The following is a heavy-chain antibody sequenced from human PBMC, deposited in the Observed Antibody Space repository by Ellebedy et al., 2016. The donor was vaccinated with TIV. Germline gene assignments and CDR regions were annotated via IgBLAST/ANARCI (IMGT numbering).Heavy chain of an antibody. D-gene: IGHD2-2*01. CDR1: GYTFTSYT. CDR3: ARGSCSSIPCYSSVAWFDP. J-gene: IGHJ5*02. Sequence: ASVKVSCKASGYTFTSYTISWVRQAPGQGLEWMGWISAYNGNTNYAQKFQGRVTMTTDTSTSTAYMELSSLRSDDTAVYYCARGSCSSIPCYSSVAWFDPWGQGTLVTVSS. CDR2: ISAYNGNT. V-gene: IGHV1-18*04.